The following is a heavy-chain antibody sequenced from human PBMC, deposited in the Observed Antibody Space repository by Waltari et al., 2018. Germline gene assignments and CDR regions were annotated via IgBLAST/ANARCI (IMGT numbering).Heavy chain of an antibody. CDR2: IYSGGST. D-gene: IGHD6-19*01. V-gene: IGHV3-53*01. CDR1: GFTVSTTY. J-gene: IGHJ2*01. Sequence: EVQLVESGGGLIQPGGSLRLSCAASGFTVSTTYMSWVRQAPGKGLEWVSVIYSGGSTYYADSVKGRFTISRDNSKNTLYLQMNSLRAEDTAVYYCARTIKPQWLASSWYFDLWGRGTLVTVSS. CDR3: ARTIKPQWLASSWYFDL.